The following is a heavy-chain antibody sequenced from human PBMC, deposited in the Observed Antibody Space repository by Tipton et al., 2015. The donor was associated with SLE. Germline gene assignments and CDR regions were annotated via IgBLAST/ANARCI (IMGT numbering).Heavy chain of an antibody. CDR3: AGYTSGWYNGPDY. CDR2: IYYSGST. CDR1: GGSISSSSYY. V-gene: IGHV4-39*01. J-gene: IGHJ4*02. Sequence: TLSLTCTVSGGSISSSSYYWGWIRQPPGKGLEWIGSIYYSGSTYYNPSLKSRVTIYVDTSKNHFSLKLSSVTDADTAVYYCAGYTSGWYNGPDYWGQGTLVTVSS. D-gene: IGHD6-19*01.